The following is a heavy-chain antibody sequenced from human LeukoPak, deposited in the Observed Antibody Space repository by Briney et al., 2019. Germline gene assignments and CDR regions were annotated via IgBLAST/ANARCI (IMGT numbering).Heavy chain of an antibody. CDR3: ARAAFVWFGELTYYFDY. Sequence: SETLSLTCAVSGGSISSGGYSWSWIRQPPGKGLEWIEYIYHSGSTYYNPSLKSRVTISVDRSKNQFSLKLSSVTAADTAVYYCARAAFVWFGELTYYFDYWGQGTLVTVSS. D-gene: IGHD3-10*01. CDR2: IYHSGST. J-gene: IGHJ4*02. CDR1: GGSISSGGYS. V-gene: IGHV4-30-2*01.